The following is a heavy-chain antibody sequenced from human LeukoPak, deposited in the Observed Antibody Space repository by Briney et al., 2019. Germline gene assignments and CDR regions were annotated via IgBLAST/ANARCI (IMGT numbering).Heavy chain of an antibody. CDR2: IKQDGSEK. V-gene: IGHV3-7*01. J-gene: IGHJ5*02. D-gene: IGHD3-16*01. Sequence: GGSQRLSCVASEFTISGYWMTWVRQAPGKGLEWVANIKQDGSEKTYVDSVKGRFTISRDNVKNSIFLQMNSLRVEDTAMYYCARDGGTDWYDPWGQGTLVSVSS. CDR1: EFTISGYW. CDR3: ARDGGTDWYDP.